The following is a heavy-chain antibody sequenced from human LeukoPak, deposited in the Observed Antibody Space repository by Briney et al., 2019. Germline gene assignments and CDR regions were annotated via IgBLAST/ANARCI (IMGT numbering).Heavy chain of an antibody. V-gene: IGHV3-11*01. CDR2: ISSSGSTI. D-gene: IGHD6-13*01. CDR1: GFTFSDYY. J-gene: IGHJ4*02. CDR3: ARVRNPSGSWFLNSFDY. Sequence: PGGSLRLSCAASGFTFSDYYMSWIRQAPGKGLEWVSYISSSGSTIYYADSVKGRFTISRDNAKNSLYLQMNSLRAEDTAVYYCARVRNPSGSWFLNSFDYWGQGTLVTVSS.